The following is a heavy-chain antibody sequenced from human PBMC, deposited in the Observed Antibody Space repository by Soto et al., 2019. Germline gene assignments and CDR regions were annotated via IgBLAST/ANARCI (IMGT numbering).Heavy chain of an antibody. V-gene: IGHV4-39*01. CDR1: GVSLNSGHYY. CDR3: GKVLIGATRHTDVDS. D-gene: IGHD2-15*01. J-gene: IGHJ4*02. Sequence: SETLSLTCSVSGVSLNSGHYYWVWIRQSPGKGLAWIASVYYDESTYYNPSLKSRVTISIDKPKNQFSLTLKSVTAADTAVYYCGKVLIGATRHTDVDSWGQGALVTVSS. CDR2: VYYDEST.